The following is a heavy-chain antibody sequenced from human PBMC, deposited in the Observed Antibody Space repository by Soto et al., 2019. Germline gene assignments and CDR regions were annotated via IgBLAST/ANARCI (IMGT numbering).Heavy chain of an antibody. D-gene: IGHD2-15*01. V-gene: IGHV3-30-3*01. CDR2: ISYDGSNK. CDR1: GFTFSSYA. CDR3: ARGQGYCSGGSCYPNPVYFDL. Sequence: QVQLVESGGGVVQPGRSLRLSCAASGFTFSSYAMHWVRQAPGKGLEWVAVISYDGSNKYYADSVKGRFTISRDNSKNTLYLHMNRLRAEDTAVYYCARGQGYCSGGSCYPNPVYFDLWGRGTLVTVSS. J-gene: IGHJ2*01.